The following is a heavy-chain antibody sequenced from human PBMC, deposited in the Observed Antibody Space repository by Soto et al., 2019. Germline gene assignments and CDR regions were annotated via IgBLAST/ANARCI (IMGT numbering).Heavy chain of an antibody. D-gene: IGHD3-10*01. J-gene: IGHJ4*02. CDR1: GGTFSPYT. CDR2: IIPFLGVT. Sequence: QVQLVQSGAEVKKPGSSVKVSCKASGGTFSPYTVNWVRQAPGQGLEWMGRIIPFLGVTNYAQKFQARVTLTADTSTTTAYMELSGLRFEDTAVYYCVRDWESTVSTWSFGAFWGRGTLVTVSS. V-gene: IGHV1-69*08. CDR3: VRDWESTVSTWSFGAF.